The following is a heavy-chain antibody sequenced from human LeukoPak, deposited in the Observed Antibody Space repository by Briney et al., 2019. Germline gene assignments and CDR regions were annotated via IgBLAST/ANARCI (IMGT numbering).Heavy chain of an antibody. J-gene: IGHJ4*02. D-gene: IGHD1-26*01. CDR3: ARSGKYYDAIDY. CDR2: IYYSGSS. Sequence: SATLSLTCTVSGGSISDDYWSWIRQPPGMGLEWIGYIYYSGSSNFNPSLKSRVTISVDTSRNQFSLKLSSVTAADTAVYYCARSGKYYDAIDYWGQGTLVTVSS. V-gene: IGHV4-59*01. CDR1: GGSISDDY.